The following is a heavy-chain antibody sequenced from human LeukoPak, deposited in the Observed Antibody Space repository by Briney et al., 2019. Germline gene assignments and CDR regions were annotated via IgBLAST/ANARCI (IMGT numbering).Heavy chain of an antibody. J-gene: IGHJ4*02. CDR1: GFTFSSFW. D-gene: IGHD6-6*01. CDR3: ASGSSSVGY. Sequence: GGSLRLSCTASGFTFSSFWMTWVRQAPGKGLEWVANIKQDGSEKYYVDSVKGRFTISRDNAKNSLYLQMNNLRAEDTAVYYCASGSSSVGYWGQGTRVTVSS. CDR2: IKQDGSEK. V-gene: IGHV3-7*03.